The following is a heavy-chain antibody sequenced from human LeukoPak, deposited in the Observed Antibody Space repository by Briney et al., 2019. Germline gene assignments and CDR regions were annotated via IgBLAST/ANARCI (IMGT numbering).Heavy chain of an antibody. CDR2: INPNSGGT. D-gene: IGHD3-10*01. Sequence: ASVKVSCKASGYTFTSYGISWVRQAPGQGLEWMGWINPNSGGTNYAQKFQGWVTMTRDTSISTAYMELSRLRSDDTAVYYCARAREDYYGSGTFDYWGQGTLVTVSS. CDR1: GYTFTSYG. V-gene: IGHV1-2*04. J-gene: IGHJ4*02. CDR3: ARAREDYYGSGTFDY.